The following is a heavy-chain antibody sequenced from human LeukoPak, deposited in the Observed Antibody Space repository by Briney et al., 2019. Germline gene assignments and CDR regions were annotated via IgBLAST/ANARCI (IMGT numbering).Heavy chain of an antibody. J-gene: IGHJ6*03. CDR1: GFTFSSYA. Sequence: TGGSLRLSCAASGFTFSSYAMTWVRQAPGKGLEWVSYISSSGSSINYADSVKGRFTISRDNAKNSLYLQMNSLRAEDTAVYYCASSVTTYYYYYMDVWGKGTTVTISS. CDR2: ISSSGSSI. D-gene: IGHD4-17*01. CDR3: ASSVTTYYYYYMDV. V-gene: IGHV3-48*04.